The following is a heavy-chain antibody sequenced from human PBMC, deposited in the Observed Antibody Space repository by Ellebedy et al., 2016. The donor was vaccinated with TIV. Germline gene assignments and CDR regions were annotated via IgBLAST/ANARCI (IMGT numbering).Heavy chain of an antibody. D-gene: IGHD2-15*01. CDR1: GFPFSNYN. J-gene: IGHJ4*02. CDR2: IRSTGSDK. Sequence: GESLKISCAVSGFPFSNYNMNWVRQSPGKGLEWVPSIRSTGSDKYYAESVKGRFTISRDNAQDTLFLQMNSLRAEDTAVYFCSRGWSTPDSWGQGTLVIVSS. V-gene: IGHV3-21*06. CDR3: SRGWSTPDS.